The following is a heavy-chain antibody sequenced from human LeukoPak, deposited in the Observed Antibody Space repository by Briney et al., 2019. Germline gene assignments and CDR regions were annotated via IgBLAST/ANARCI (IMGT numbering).Heavy chain of an antibody. V-gene: IGHV3-15*01. CDR3: TTEID. CDR1: GFTFSNVW. Sequence: GGSLTLSCAASGFTFSNVWMNWVRQAPGKGLEWVGRIKSKPDGGTTDYAAPVKGRFSISRDDSINTLYMQMSSLKTDDTAVYYCTTEIDWGQGTLVTVSS. CDR2: IKSKPDGGTT. D-gene: IGHD2/OR15-2a*01. J-gene: IGHJ4*02.